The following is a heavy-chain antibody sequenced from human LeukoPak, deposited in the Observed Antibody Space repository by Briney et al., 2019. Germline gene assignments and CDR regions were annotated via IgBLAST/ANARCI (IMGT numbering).Heavy chain of an antibody. CDR3: ARDRPRARYFDY. V-gene: IGHV1-69*04. Sequence: SVKVSCKASGGTFNDHSISWVRQAPGQGLEWMGRIIPILNVPNYAQKFEGRVTITADKSTNTAYMELSSLKSEDTAVYFCARDRPRARYFDYWGQGTLVTVSS. CDR1: GGTFNDHS. J-gene: IGHJ4*02. D-gene: IGHD2-15*01. CDR2: IIPILNVP.